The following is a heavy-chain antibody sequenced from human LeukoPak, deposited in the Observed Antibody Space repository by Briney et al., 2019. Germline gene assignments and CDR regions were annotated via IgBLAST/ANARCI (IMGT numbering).Heavy chain of an antibody. CDR2: NSGSGDRT. CDR1: GFPFCCYA. V-gene: IGHV3-23*01. D-gene: IGHD2-2*01. J-gene: IGHJ6*03. CDR3: AKGYNCSSTSCLYYYMDV. Sequence: PRGSLRHSCSASGFPFCCYAMSSVRQAPGRGVEWVSPNSGSGDRTYDAECLKDRYTIPRDNSKNTLYVQMHILGDEDTAVYYCAKGYNCSSTSCLYYYMDVWGKGTTVTVSS.